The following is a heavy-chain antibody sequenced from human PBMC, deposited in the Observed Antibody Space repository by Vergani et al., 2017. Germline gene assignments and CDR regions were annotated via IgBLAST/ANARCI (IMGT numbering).Heavy chain of an antibody. CDR2: ISWNSGSI. CDR1: GFTFDDYA. V-gene: IGHV3-9*01. Sequence: EVQLVESGGGLVQPGRSLRLSCAASGFTFDDYAMHWVRQAPGKGLEWVSGISWNSGSIGYADSVKGRFTISRDNAKNSLYLQMNSLRAEDTALYYCAKEKEIRYFDWLPKDAFDIWGQGTMVTVSS. D-gene: IGHD3-9*01. J-gene: IGHJ3*02. CDR3: AKEKEIRYFDWLPKDAFDI.